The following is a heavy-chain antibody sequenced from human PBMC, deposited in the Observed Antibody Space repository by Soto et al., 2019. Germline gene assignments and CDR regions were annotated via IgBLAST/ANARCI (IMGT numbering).Heavy chain of an antibody. V-gene: IGHV1-3*01. CDR2: INAGKGHT. J-gene: IGHJ4*02. D-gene: IGHD2-21*02. Sequence: QVQLVQSGAEAKKPGASVKVSCKASGYTFTSYAMHWVRQAPGQRLEWMGWINAGKGHTKYAQTFQGSVTISRDTSASTAYMELSSLRSEDTGVYYCARSIGVVTALDYWGQGTLVTVSS. CDR1: GYTFTSYA. CDR3: ARSIGVVTALDY.